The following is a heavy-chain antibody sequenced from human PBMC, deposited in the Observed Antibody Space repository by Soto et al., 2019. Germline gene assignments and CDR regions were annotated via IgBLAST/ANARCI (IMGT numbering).Heavy chain of an antibody. D-gene: IGHD6-13*01. J-gene: IGHJ4*02. CDR1: GGSISSYY. V-gene: IGHV4-59*01. CDR2: IYYSGST. Sequence: QVQLQESGPGLVKPSETLSLTCTVSGGSISSYYWSWIRQPPGKGLEWIGYIYYSGSTNYNPSLTRRVTISGDTAKNQFSLKLSSVTAADTAVYYCARAAAAGPDYFDYWGQGTLVTVSS. CDR3: ARAAAAGPDYFDY.